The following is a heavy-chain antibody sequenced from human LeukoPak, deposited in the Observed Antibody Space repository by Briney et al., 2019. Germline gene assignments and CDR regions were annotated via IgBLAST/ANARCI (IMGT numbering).Heavy chain of an antibody. V-gene: IGHV3-23*01. CDR2: ISGSGGST. CDR1: GFTFSSHA. Sequence: GGSLRLSCAASGFTFSSHALSWLRQAPGKGLEWVSTISGSGGSTYYADSVKGRFTISRDNSKNTLYVQMSSLRTDDTAVYYCAKGYYYGSGSYSTFDYWGQGTLVTVSS. CDR3: AKGYYYGSGSYSTFDY. J-gene: IGHJ4*02. D-gene: IGHD3-10*01.